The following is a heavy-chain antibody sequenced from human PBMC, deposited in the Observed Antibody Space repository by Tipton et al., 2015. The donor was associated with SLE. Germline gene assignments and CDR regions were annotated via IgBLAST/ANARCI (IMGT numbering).Heavy chain of an antibody. D-gene: IGHD3-16*01. CDR2: IYYSGRT. V-gene: IGHV4-59*06. Sequence: TLSLTCTVSGGSLSSYYWSWIRKHPGRGLEWIGYIYYSGRTYYNPSLKSRLTISVDTSKNQFSLKLNSVTAADTAVYYCARGGDGYYFDYWGQGTLVTVSS. J-gene: IGHJ4*02. CDR3: ARGGDGYYFDY. CDR1: GGSLSSYY.